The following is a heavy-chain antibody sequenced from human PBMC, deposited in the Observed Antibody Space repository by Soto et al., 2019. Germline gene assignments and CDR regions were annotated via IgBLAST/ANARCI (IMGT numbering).Heavy chain of an antibody. J-gene: IGHJ5*02. CDR3: ARPYCSSTSCYTWGNWFDP. Sequence: ASVNVSCKASGYTFTSYDINWVRQATGQGLEWMGWMNPNSGNTGYAQKFQGRVTMTRNTSISTAYMELSSLRSEDTAVYYCARPYCSSTSCYTWGNWFDPWGQGTLVTVSS. CDR1: GYTFTSYD. V-gene: IGHV1-8*01. D-gene: IGHD2-2*02. CDR2: MNPNSGNT.